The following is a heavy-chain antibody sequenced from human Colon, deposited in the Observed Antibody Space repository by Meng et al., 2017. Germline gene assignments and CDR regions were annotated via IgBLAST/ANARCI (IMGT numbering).Heavy chain of an antibody. D-gene: IGHD4-17*01. Sequence: QFQIQQGAAGLLHSSETLSLTCAVSGGSVSGFYWSWTRQPPGKGLEWIGEIDHFGISNYNSSLKGRLTMSVDTSKKQISLTLTSVTAADTAVYYCATGLRHGDWFDPWGPGTLVTVSS. CDR1: GGSVSGFY. V-gene: IGHV4-34*01. CDR3: ATGLRHGDWFDP. CDR2: IDHFGIS. J-gene: IGHJ5*02.